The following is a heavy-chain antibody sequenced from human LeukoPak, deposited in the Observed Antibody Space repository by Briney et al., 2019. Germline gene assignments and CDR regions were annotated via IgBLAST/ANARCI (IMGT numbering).Heavy chain of an antibody. CDR2: IYHSGGT. J-gene: IGHJ4*02. D-gene: IGHD3-10*01. V-gene: IGHV4-38-2*01. Sequence: PSETLSLTCAVSGYSISSGYYRGWIRQPPGKGLECIGSIYHSGGTYYNPSLKSRVTISVDTSKNQFSLKLSSVTAADTAVYYCARRYGSYSQNLFDYWGQGTLVTVSS. CDR3: ARRYGSYSQNLFDY. CDR1: GYSISSGYY.